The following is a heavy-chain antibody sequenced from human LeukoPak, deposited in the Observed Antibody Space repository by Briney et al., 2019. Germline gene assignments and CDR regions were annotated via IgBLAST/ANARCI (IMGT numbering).Heavy chain of an antibody. Sequence: PGGSLRLSCAPSGWSFTRYAMHWVCPALGKGLEWVSAIGTAGDTYYTGSVKGRFTISRENAQNSLYLQMNSLRAGDTAVYYCARGRGCGTTSCFHALLFDYWGQGTLVTVSS. CDR3: ARGRGCGTTSCFHALLFDY. CDR1: GWSFTRYA. J-gene: IGHJ4*02. V-gene: IGHV3-13*01. D-gene: IGHD2-2*01. CDR2: IGTAGDT.